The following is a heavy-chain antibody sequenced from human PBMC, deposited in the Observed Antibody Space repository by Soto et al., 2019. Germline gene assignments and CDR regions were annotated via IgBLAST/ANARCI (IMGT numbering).Heavy chain of an antibody. V-gene: IGHV4-61*01. CDR1: GGSVSSGSYY. D-gene: IGHD4-17*01. CDR3: ARDEDYGGNSGYFDL. Sequence: QVQLQESGPGLVKPSETLSLTCTVSGGSVSSGSYYWSWIRQPPGKGLEWIGYIYYSGSTNYNPSLKCRVTISVDTSKNQFSLKLSSVTAADTAVYYCARDEDYGGNSGYFDLWGRGTLVTVSS. J-gene: IGHJ2*01. CDR2: IYYSGST.